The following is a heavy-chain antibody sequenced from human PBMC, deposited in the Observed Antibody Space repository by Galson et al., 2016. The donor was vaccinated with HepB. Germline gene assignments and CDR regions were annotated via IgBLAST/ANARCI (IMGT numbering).Heavy chain of an antibody. J-gene: IGHJ5*02. D-gene: IGHD6-6*01. CDR2: IYYTGIT. Sequence: SETLSLTCTVSGGSVSSGSYYWSWIRQPPWKGLEWIGFIYYTGITTYNPSLKSRVTISADTSKNQFSLKLNTVTAADAAVYYCARRWSSAVRLTMFDPWGQGTQVTISS. V-gene: IGHV4-61*01. CDR1: GGSVSSGSYY. CDR3: ARRWSSAVRLTMFDP.